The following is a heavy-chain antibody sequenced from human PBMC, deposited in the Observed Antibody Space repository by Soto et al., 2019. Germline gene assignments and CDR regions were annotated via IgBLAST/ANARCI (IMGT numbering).Heavy chain of an antibody. D-gene: IGHD1-26*01. CDR1: GYTFTSYG. J-gene: IGHJ4*02. V-gene: IGHV1-18*01. Sequence: QVQLVQSGAEVKKPGASVKVSCKTSGYTFTSYGISWVRQAPGQGLEWMGWISAYNGNTKYAQKVQGRVTMTTDTSTRTAYMEPRSLRSDDTAVYYCALSGNYGHFDSWGQGTLVTVSS. CDR2: ISAYNGNT. CDR3: ALSGNYGHFDS.